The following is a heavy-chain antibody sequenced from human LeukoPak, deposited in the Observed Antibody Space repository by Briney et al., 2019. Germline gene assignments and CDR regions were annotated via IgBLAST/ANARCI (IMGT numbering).Heavy chain of an antibody. Sequence: SGGALRLSCAASGFTFSSYWMSGVRQAPGKGLEWVSYISNSGSTTDYADAVKGRFTISRDNAKNSLYLQMSSLRVEDTAVYYCVRGGGPSYKYNAFDIWGQGTMVTVS. J-gene: IGHJ3*02. V-gene: IGHV3-48*04. CDR2: ISNSGSTT. D-gene: IGHD2-15*01. CDR1: GFTFSSYW. CDR3: VRGGGPSYKYNAFDI.